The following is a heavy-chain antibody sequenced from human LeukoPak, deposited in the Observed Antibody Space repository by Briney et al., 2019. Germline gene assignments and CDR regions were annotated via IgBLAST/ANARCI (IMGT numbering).Heavy chain of an antibody. V-gene: IGHV3-66*01. CDR3: ARESYYYDSSGYSYYFDY. CDR1: GFTVSSNY. CDR2: IYSGGST. D-gene: IGHD3-22*01. Sequence: PGGSLRLSCAASGFTVSSNYMSWVRQAPGKGLEWVSVIYSGGSTYYADSVKGRFTISRDNSKNTLYLQMNSLRAEDTAVYYCARESYYYDSSGYSYYFDYWGQGTLVTVSS. J-gene: IGHJ4*02.